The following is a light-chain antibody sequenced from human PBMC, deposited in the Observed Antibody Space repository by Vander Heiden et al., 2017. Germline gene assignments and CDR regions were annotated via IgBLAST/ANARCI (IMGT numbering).Light chain of an antibody. CDR2: AAS. J-gene: IGKJ3*01. CDR1: QDISSW. V-gene: IGKV1-12*01. CDR3: HQANMVPFT. Sequence: DIQMTQSPSFVSASVGDRVTITCRASQDISSWLAWYQQTPGKAPKLLIYAASNLQSGVPSRFSGSGSGTDFTLTISSLQPEDFATYYCHQANMVPFTFGPGTIVDVK.